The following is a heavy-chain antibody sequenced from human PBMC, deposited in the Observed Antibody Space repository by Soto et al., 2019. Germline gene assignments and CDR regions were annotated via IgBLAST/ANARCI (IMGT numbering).Heavy chain of an antibody. CDR1: GGSLSGYY. Sequence: QVQLQQWGAGLLKPSDTLSLTCAVYGGSLSGYYWNWIRQPPGKGLEWIGEINHSGSTNYNPSLKSRVTISVDTSKNQFSLKLSSVTAADTAVYYCARGWGRIFDYWGQGMLVTVSS. CDR2: INHSGST. CDR3: ARGWGRIFDY. V-gene: IGHV4-34*01. J-gene: IGHJ4*02. D-gene: IGHD7-27*01.